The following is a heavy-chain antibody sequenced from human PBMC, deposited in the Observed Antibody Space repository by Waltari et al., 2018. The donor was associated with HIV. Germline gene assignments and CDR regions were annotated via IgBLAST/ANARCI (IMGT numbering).Heavy chain of an antibody. CDR2: ISWGSNGI. CDR1: GFNFDDYA. D-gene: IGHD5-12*01. CDR3: ARDSRGFRGYEGNWFDP. J-gene: IGHJ5*02. Sequence: EVQLVESGGGLVQPGRSLRLTCTTSGFNFDDYAMHWIRQAPGKGLEWVAGISWGSNGIGYADSVRSRFTISRDNAKNSLYLQMDSLRAEDTAWYYCARDSRGFRGYEGNWFDPWGQGTLVTVSS. V-gene: IGHV3-9*01.